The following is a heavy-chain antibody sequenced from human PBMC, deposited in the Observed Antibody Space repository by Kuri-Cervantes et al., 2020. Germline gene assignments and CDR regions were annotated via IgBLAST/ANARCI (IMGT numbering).Heavy chain of an antibody. CDR3: ARDLLDP. J-gene: IGHJ5*02. CDR2: ISWNSGNI. V-gene: IGHV3-9*01. CDR1: GFTFDDYA. Sequence: GGSLRLSCAASGFTFDDYAMHWVRQAPGKGLGWVSGISWNSGNIGYADSVKGRFTISRDNAKNTLYLQMNSLRAEDTAVYYCARDLLDPWGQGTLVTVSS.